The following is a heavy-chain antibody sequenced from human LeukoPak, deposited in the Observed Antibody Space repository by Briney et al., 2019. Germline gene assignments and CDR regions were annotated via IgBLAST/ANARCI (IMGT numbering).Heavy chain of an antibody. CDR3: ARGVVGATTGWYFDP. V-gene: IGHV3-33*01. J-gene: IGHJ2*01. CDR2: IWSDESNK. D-gene: IGHD1-26*01. Sequence: QSGGSLRLSCAASGFTFSNYGMHWVRQAPGKGLEWVAVIWSDESNKYYADSVKGRFTISRDNFKNTLYLHMNRLRAEDTTVYYCARGVVGATTGWYFDPWGRGTLVTVSS. CDR1: GFTFSNYG.